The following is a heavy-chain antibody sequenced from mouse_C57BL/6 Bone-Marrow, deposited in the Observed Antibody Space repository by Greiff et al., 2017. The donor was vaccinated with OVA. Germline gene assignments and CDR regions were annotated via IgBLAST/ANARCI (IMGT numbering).Heavy chain of an antibody. V-gene: IGHV1-69*01. CDR3: ARERYGSYYAMDY. Sequence: QVQLQQPGAELVMPGASVKLSCKASGYTFTSYWMHWVKQRPGQGLEWIGEIDPSDSYTNYNQKFKGKSTLTVDKSSSTAYMQLSSLPSEDSAVYYCARERYGSYYAMDYWGQGTSVTVSS. D-gene: IGHD1-2*01. CDR2: IDPSDSYT. CDR1: GYTFTSYW. J-gene: IGHJ4*01.